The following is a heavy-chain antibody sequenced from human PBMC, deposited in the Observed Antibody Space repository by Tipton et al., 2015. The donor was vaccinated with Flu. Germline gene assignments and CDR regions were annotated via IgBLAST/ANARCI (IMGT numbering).Heavy chain of an antibody. CDR1: GGTFSSYA. D-gene: IGHD3-3*01. J-gene: IGHJ6*03. CDR2: IIPIFGTA. Sequence: QSGPEVKKPGSSVKVSCKASGGTFSSYAISWVRQAPGQGLEWMGGIIPIFGTANYAQKFQGRVTITADKSTSTAYMELSSLRSEDTAVYYCAKGPRFLEWLFPHYYYYYMDVWGKGTTVTVSS. CDR3: AKGPRFLEWLFPHYYYYYMDV. V-gene: IGHV1-69*06.